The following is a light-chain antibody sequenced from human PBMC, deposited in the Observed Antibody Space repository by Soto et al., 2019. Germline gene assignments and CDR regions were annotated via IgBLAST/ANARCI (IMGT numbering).Light chain of an antibody. CDR1: SGDVGGHDF. J-gene: IGLJ3*02. Sequence: QSALTQPRSVSGSPGQSVTISCTGISGDVGGHDFVSWYQQHPGKAPKLIIYDVDKRPSGVPDRFSGSRSGNTASLTISGLQADDEADYFCTSYTTSSTWVFGGGTKLTVL. CDR2: DVD. CDR3: TSYTTSSTWV. V-gene: IGLV2-11*01.